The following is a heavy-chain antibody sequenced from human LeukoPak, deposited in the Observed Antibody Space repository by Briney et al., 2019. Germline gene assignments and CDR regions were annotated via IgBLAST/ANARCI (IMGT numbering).Heavy chain of an antibody. Sequence: GGSLRLSCAASGFTFSSYGMHWVRQAPGKGLEWVAFIRYDGSNKYYADSVKGRFTISRDNSKNTLYLQMNSLRAEDTAVYYCAKDLGGLLWFGVPRELDAFDIWGQGTMVTVSS. CDR1: GFTFSSYG. CDR2: IRYDGSNK. J-gene: IGHJ3*02. V-gene: IGHV3-30*02. CDR3: AKDLGGLLWFGVPRELDAFDI. D-gene: IGHD3-10*01.